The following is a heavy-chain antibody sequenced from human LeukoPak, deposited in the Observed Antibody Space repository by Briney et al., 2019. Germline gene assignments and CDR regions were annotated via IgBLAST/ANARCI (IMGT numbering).Heavy chain of an antibody. CDR3: ANHAADTAMVYHLDY. V-gene: IGHV3-23*01. J-gene: IGHJ4*02. CDR2: ISGSGGST. D-gene: IGHD5-18*01. Sequence: PGGSLRLSCAASRFTFSSYAMSWVRQAPGKGLEWVSAISGSGGSTYYADSVKGRFTISRDNSKNTLCLQMNSLRAEDTAVYYCANHAADTAMVYHLDYWGQGTLVTVSS. CDR1: RFTFSSYA.